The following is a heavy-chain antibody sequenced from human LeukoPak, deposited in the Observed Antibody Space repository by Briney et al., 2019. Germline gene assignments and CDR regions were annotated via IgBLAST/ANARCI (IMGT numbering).Heavy chain of an antibody. Sequence: PGGSLRLSCAASGFTFDDYAMHWVRQAPGKGLEWVSGISWNSGSIGYADSVKGRFTVSRDNAKNSLYLQMNSLRAEDTALYYCAVYSYGLGYWGQGTLVTVSS. V-gene: IGHV3-9*01. CDR3: AVYSYGLGY. CDR1: GFTFDDYA. D-gene: IGHD5-18*01. CDR2: ISWNSGSI. J-gene: IGHJ4*02.